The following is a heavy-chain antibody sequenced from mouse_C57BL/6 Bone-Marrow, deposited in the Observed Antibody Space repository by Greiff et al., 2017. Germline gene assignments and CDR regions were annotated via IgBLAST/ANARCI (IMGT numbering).Heavy chain of an antibody. J-gene: IGHJ1*03. CDR1: GYTFTSYW. V-gene: IGHV1-64*01. D-gene: IGHD1-1*01. CDR2: IHPNSGST. Sequence: VKLQQPGAELVKPGASVTLSCKASGYTFTSYWMHWVKPRPGQGLEWIVMIHPNSGSTNYNEKFKSKATLTVDKSSSTAYMQLSSLTSEDSAVYYWARGPFTTVTPWYFDVGGTGTTVTVSS. CDR3: ARGPFTTVTPWYFDV.